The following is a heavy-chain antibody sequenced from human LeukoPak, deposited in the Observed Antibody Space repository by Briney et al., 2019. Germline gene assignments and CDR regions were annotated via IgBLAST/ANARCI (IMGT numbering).Heavy chain of an antibody. Sequence: PGGSLRLSCAASGFTFSDYYMSWIRQAPGKGLEWVSYISSSGSTIYYADSVKGRFTISRDNAKNSLYLQMNSLRAEDTAVYYCARGHASSARLRFLEWYRAEIDAFDIWGQGTMVTVSS. V-gene: IGHV3-11*01. J-gene: IGHJ3*02. CDR1: GFTFSDYY. CDR2: ISSSGSTI. D-gene: IGHD3-3*01. CDR3: ARGHASSARLRFLEWYRAEIDAFDI.